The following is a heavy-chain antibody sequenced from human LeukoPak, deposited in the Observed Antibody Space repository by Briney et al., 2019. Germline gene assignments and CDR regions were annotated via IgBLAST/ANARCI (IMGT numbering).Heavy chain of an antibody. CDR1: GGSINNYY. CDR3: ARGWGDFDW. Sequence: SETLSLTCTVSGGSINNYYWSWIRQPPGKGLEWIGFIYYSGNTNYNPSLESRVTISVDTSKNQFSLKLSSVTAADTAVYYCARGWGDFDWWGQGTLVTVSS. D-gene: IGHD3-16*01. V-gene: IGHV4-59*01. J-gene: IGHJ4*02. CDR2: IYYSGNT.